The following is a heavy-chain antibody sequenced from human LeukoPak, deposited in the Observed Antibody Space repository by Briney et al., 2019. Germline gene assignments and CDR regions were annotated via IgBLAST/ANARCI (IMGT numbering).Heavy chain of an antibody. CDR3: AKDAPYCSSTSCATYYYYYMDV. CDR2: IWYDGNSK. V-gene: IGHV3-33*06. J-gene: IGHJ6*03. CDR1: AFTFSSYG. Sequence: GGSLRLSCAASAFTFSSYGMHWVRQPPGKGLEWVAVIWYDGNSKYYADSVKGRFTISRDNSKNTLYLQMNSLRAEDTAVYYCAKDAPYCSSTSCATYYYYYMDVWGKGTTVTVSS. D-gene: IGHD2-2*01.